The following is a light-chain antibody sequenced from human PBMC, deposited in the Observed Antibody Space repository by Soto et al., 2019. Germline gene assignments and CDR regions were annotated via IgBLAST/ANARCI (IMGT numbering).Light chain of an antibody. Sequence: QSVLTQPPSVSAAPGQKVTISCSGRTSNIENNYVSWYQHLPGTAPKLLIYDNVNRPSGIPDRFSASKSGTSATLGITGLQTGDEADYYCATWDSRLSVGVFGGGTQLTVL. V-gene: IGLV1-51*01. J-gene: IGLJ3*02. CDR1: TSNIENNY. CDR2: DNV. CDR3: ATWDSRLSVGV.